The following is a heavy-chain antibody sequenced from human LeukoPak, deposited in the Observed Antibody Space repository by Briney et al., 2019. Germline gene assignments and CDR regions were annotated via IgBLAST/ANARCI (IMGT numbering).Heavy chain of an antibody. D-gene: IGHD2-2*01. CDR1: GGSLSAYY. CDR2: INHSGST. J-gene: IGHJ5*02. Sequence: SETLSLTCAVYGGSLSAYYWSWIRQPPGKGLEWSGEINHSGSTNYNPSHKSRVTISVDTSKNQFSLKLSSVTAADTAVYYCARALVVVPAARGRDWFDPWGQGTLVTVSS. CDR3: ARALVVVPAARGRDWFDP. V-gene: IGHV4-34*01.